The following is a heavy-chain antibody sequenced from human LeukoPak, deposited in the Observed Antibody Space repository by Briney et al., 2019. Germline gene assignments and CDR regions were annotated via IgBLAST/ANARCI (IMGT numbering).Heavy chain of an antibody. CDR1: GFAFGSEA. CDR2: ISPGGGTT. Sequence: GGSLRLSCAVSGFAFGSEAMSWVRQSPARGLEWVVSISPGGGTTYYADSVKGRFTISRDNAKNSLYLQMNSLRAEDTALYYCAKDKSVGSWFDYWGQGTLVTVSS. CDR3: AKDKSVGSWFDY. V-gene: IGHV3-23*01. D-gene: IGHD6-13*01. J-gene: IGHJ4*02.